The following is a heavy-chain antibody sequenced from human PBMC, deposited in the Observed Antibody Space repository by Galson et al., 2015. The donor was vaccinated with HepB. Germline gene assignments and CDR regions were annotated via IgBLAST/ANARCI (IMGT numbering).Heavy chain of an antibody. CDR3: AKDISAGYDSSGYLFDY. D-gene: IGHD3-22*01. CDR2: ISWNSGSI. J-gene: IGHJ4*02. CDR1: GFTFDDYA. V-gene: IGHV3-9*01. Sequence: SLRLSCAASGFTFDDYAMHWVRQAPGKGLEWVSGISWNSGSIGYADSVKGRFTISRDNAKNSLYLQMNSLRAEDTALYYCAKDISAGYDSSGYLFDYWGQGTLVTVSS.